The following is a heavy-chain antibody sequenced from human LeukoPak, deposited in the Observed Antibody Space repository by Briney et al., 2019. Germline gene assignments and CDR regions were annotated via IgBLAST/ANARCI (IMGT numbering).Heavy chain of an antibody. Sequence: ASVKVSCKASGGTFSSYDINWVRQATGQGLEWMGWMNPNSGNTGYAQKFQGRVTITRNTSISTAYMELSSLRSEDTAVYYCARLISGSYIDPWGQGTLVTVSS. CDR1: GGTFSSYD. CDR3: ARLISGSYIDP. J-gene: IGHJ5*02. D-gene: IGHD1-26*01. CDR2: MNPNSGNT. V-gene: IGHV1-8*03.